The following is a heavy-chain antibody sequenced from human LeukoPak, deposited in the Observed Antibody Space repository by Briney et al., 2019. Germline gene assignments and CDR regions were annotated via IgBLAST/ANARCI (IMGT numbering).Heavy chain of an antibody. CDR1: GGSISSSNW. J-gene: IGHJ4*02. D-gene: IGHD3-10*01. CDR2: IYHSGST. V-gene: IGHV4-4*02. Sequence: PSETLSLTCAVSGGSISSSNWWSWVRQPPGKGLEWIGEIYHSGSTNYNPSLKSRVTISVDKSKNQFSLKLSSVTAADTAVYYCARDLAYGSGSYPAYYFDYWGQGTLVTVSS. CDR3: ARDLAYGSGSYPAYYFDY.